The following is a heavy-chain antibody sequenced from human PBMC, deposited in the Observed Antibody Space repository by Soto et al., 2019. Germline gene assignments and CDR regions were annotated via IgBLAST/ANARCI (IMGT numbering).Heavy chain of an antibody. CDR3: ARTLAVRFDY. V-gene: IGHV3-11*01. CDR1: GFPFSGYY. CDR2: ITNSGSTK. J-gene: IGHJ4*02. Sequence: PGGSLRLSCAASGFPFSGYYMSWIRQAPGKGLEWVSHITNSGSTKYYADSVKGRFTISRDNAKNPLFLQMNSLRAEDTAVYYCARTLAVRFDYSGQGPPVTVYS. D-gene: IGHD6-6*01.